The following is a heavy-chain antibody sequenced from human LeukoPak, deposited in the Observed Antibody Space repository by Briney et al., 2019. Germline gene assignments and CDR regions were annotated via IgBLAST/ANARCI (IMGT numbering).Heavy chain of an antibody. J-gene: IGHJ1*01. D-gene: IGHD6-13*01. CDR2: FDPEDIET. CDR3: ATDFMNNSSWNPEYFHN. CDR1: GDTLTRFS. Sequence: GASAKISSKVSGDTLTRFSMLWVRQAPGERVEWRGDFDPEDIETSYAQNFQGKVTMTEDTSTDTAYMELSSLKAEDTAMYYCATDFMNNSSWNPEYFHNWGQGTMVTVSS. V-gene: IGHV1-24*01.